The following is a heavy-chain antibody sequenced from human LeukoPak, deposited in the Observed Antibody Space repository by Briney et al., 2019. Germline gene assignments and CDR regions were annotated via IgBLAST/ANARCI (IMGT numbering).Heavy chain of an antibody. CDR1: GGSFSSSTYY. CDR2: IYYSGTS. V-gene: IGHV4-39*01. D-gene: IGHD1-26*01. CDR3: ANVVYSGSYLDY. Sequence: SETLSLTCSVSGGSFSSSTYYWGWIRQPPGKGLEWIGAIYYSGTSYYNSSLKSRVTISVDTSKNQFSLKLSFVAAADTAVYYCANVVYSGSYLDYWGQGTLVTVSS. J-gene: IGHJ4*02.